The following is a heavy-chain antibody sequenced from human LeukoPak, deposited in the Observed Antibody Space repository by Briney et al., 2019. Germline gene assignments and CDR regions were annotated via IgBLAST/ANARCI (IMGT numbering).Heavy chain of an antibody. CDR1: GFTFRNSA. V-gene: IGHV3-23*01. Sequence: GGSLRLSCAASGFTFRNSAMSWVRQAPGKGLEWVSTISGSGVGTYYADSVKGRFTISRDNFKNTLYLQMNSLRAEDTAVYYCAKNNWNDMPFVDNWGQGTLVTVSS. CDR2: ISGSGVGT. CDR3: AKNNWNDMPFVDN. J-gene: IGHJ4*02. D-gene: IGHD1-20*01.